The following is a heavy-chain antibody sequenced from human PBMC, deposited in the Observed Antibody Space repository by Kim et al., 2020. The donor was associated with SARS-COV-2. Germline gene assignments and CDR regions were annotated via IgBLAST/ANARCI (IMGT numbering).Heavy chain of an antibody. CDR1: GGTFSSYA. CDR3: AREYTAYCGGDCYAFDI. CDR2: IIPIFGTA. J-gene: IGHJ3*02. V-gene: IGHV1-69*13. Sequence: SVKVSCKASGGTFSSYAISWVRQAPGQGLEWMGGIIPIFGTANYAQKFQGRVTITADESTSTAYMELSSLRSEDTAVYYCAREYTAYCGGDCYAFDIWGQGTMVTVSS. D-gene: IGHD2-21*02.